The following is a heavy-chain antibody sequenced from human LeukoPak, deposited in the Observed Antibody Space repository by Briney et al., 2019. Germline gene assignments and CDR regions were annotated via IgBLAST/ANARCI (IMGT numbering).Heavy chain of an antibody. Sequence: TGGSLRLSCAASGFTFSRHPMNWVRQASGKGLEWVSYISPGTIYYADSVKGRFTISRDNAKNSLYLQMNSLRAEDTAVYYCTRDGRVAYEMDVWGQGTTVTVSS. CDR2: ISPGTI. CDR1: GFTFSRHP. V-gene: IGHV3-48*01. D-gene: IGHD2-15*01. CDR3: TRDGRVAYEMDV. J-gene: IGHJ6*02.